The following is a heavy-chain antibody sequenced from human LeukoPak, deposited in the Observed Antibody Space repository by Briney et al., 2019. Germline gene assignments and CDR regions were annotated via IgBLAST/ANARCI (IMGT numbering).Heavy chain of an antibody. CDR3: ARGGEAIAWDYYGMDV. D-gene: IGHD3-16*01. CDR1: GGSITSSSYH. V-gene: IGHV4-39*01. Sequence: SETLSLTCTVSGGSITSSSYHWGWIRQPPGMGLEWIGAIYYSGSTYFNPSLKSRVTISVDTSKNQFSLKLSPVTAADTAVYYCARGGEAIAWDYYGMDVWGQGTTVTVSS. J-gene: IGHJ6*02. CDR2: IYYSGST.